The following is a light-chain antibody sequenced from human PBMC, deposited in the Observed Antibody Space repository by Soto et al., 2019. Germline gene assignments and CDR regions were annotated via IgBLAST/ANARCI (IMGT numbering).Light chain of an antibody. J-gene: IGKJ4*01. CDR1: QSLLYRSNNKNY. CDR3: QQYYHGLALT. V-gene: IGKV4-1*01. Sequence: DIVMTQSPDSLAVSLGERATIKCKSSQSLLYRSNNKNYLTWFQRKPGQPPKLLIYWASARESGVPDRFTGSGSGTDFTLTISSVQAEDVATYYCQQYYHGLALTFGGGTKVELK. CDR2: WAS.